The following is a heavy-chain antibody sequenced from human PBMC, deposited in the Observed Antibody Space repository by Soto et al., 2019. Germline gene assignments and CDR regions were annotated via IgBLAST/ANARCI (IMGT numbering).Heavy chain of an antibody. CDR2: IATYNSNR. CDR1: GDTFTNFG. Sequence: HLVQSGPEVKKPGASITVSCKTSGDTFTNFGLSWVRQAPGQDLEWMGWIATYNSNRNYAQKFQGRLTLTTDTSTSTAYMELKSLRYDDTAVYYCATVLRGVVNWFDPWGQGTLVTVSS. CDR3: ATVLRGVVNWFDP. V-gene: IGHV1-18*01. D-gene: IGHD3-10*01. J-gene: IGHJ5*02.